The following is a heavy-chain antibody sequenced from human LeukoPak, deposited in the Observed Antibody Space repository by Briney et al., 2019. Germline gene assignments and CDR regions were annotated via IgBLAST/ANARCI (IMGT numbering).Heavy chain of an antibody. J-gene: IGHJ6*02. Sequence: PGGSLRLSCAASGFTFSSYAMSWVRQAPGKGLEWVSAISGSGGSTYYADSVKGRFTISRDNAKNSLYLQMNSLRAEDTAVYYCARVPPYYYDSSGPGDYGMDVWGQGTTVTVSS. CDR3: ARVPPYYYDSSGPGDYGMDV. D-gene: IGHD3-22*01. CDR1: GFTFSSYA. V-gene: IGHV3-23*01. CDR2: ISGSGGST.